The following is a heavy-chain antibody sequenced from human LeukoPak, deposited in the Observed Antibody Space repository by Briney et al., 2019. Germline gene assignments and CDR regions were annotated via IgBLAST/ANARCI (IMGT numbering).Heavy chain of an antibody. CDR1: GFTFSSYS. CDR3: ASLLIAAAATDY. CDR2: ISSSSSYI. J-gene: IGHJ4*02. D-gene: IGHD6-13*01. Sequence: PGGFLRLSCAASGFTFSSYSMNWVRQAPGKGLEWVSSISSSSSYIYYADSVKGRFTISRDNAKNSLYLQMNSLRAEDTAVYYCASLLIAAAATDYWGQGTLVTVSS. V-gene: IGHV3-21*01.